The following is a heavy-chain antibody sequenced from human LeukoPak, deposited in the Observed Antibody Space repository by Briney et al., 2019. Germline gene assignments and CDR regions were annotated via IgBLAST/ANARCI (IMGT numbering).Heavy chain of an antibody. CDR3: ARCDYGSLTEIQLWFYNYFDY. CDR1: GYSISSGFY. CDR2: IYHSGST. D-gene: IGHD5-18*01. V-gene: IGHV4-38-2*02. Sequence: SETLSLTCTVSGYSISSGFYWGWIRQPPGKGLEWIGSIYHSGSTYYNPSLKRRVTISVDTSKNQFSLKLSSVTAADTAVYYCARCDYGSLTEIQLWFYNYFDYWGQGTLVTVSS. J-gene: IGHJ4*02.